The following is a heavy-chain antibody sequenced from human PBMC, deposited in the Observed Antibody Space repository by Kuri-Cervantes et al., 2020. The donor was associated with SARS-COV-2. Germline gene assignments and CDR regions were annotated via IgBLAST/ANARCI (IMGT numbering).Heavy chain of an antibody. CDR1: GFTFSSYS. CDR2: ISSSSTI. V-gene: IGHV3-48*01. Sequence: GESLKISCAASGFTFSSYSMNWVRQAPGKGLEWVSYISSSSTIYYADSVKGRFTISRDNSKNTLYLQMNSLRAEDTAVYYCAKVSENADIVVVPAAINPFDYWGQGTLVTVSS. J-gene: IGHJ4*02. D-gene: IGHD2-2*02. CDR3: AKVSENADIVVVPAAINPFDY.